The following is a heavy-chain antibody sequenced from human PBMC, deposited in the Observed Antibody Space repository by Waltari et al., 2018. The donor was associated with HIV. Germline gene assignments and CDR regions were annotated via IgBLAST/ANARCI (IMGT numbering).Heavy chain of an antibody. CDR3: ARWVAATDWFDP. D-gene: IGHD2-15*01. V-gene: IGHV4-39*01. Sequence: QLQLQESGPGLVKPSETLSLTCTVSGGSISSSSYYWGWIRQPPGKGLEWIGSIYYSGSTYYKPSLKSRVTISVDTSKNQFSLKLSSVTAADTAVYYCARWVAATDWFDPWGQGTLVTVSS. CDR2: IYYSGST. J-gene: IGHJ5*02. CDR1: GGSISSSSYY.